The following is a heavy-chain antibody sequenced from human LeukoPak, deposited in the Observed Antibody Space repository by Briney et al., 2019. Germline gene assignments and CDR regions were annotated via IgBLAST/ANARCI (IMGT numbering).Heavy chain of an antibody. CDR2: ISGSGGST. Sequence: PGGSLRLSCAASGFTFSSYAMSWVRQAPGMGLEWVSAISGSGGSTYYADSVKGRFTISRDNSKNTLYLQMNSLRAEDTAVYYCAKARGSGWAFDYWGQGTLVTVSS. J-gene: IGHJ4*02. CDR3: AKARGSGWAFDY. V-gene: IGHV3-23*01. D-gene: IGHD6-19*01. CDR1: GFTFSSYA.